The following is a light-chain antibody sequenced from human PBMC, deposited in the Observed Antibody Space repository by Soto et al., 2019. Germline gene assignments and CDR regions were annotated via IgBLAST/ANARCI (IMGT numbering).Light chain of an antibody. V-gene: IGKV3-15*01. CDR3: QHYNTWPWT. CDR1: HSVSSS. J-gene: IGKJ1*01. CDR2: GAS. Sequence: EVVMTQSPATLSVSPVERATLSGMASHSVSSSLAWYQQKPGQAPRLLISGASTRAAGIPARFSGSGSGTEFTLTISSLQSGDFAVYYCQHYNTWPWTFGQGTKVDIK.